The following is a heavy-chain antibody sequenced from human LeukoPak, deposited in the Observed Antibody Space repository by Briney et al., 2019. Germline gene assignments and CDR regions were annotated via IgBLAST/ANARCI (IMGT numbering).Heavy chain of an antibody. Sequence: ASVKVSCKASGYTFTSYDINWVRQATGQGLEWRGWMNPNSGNTGYAQKFQGRVTMTRNTSISTAYMELSSLKSEDTAVYYCAREDVVLVDAVRYYYYGMDVWGQGTTVTVSS. V-gene: IGHV1-8*01. CDR1: GYTFTSYD. CDR3: AREDVVLVDAVRYYYYGMDV. D-gene: IGHD2-15*01. J-gene: IGHJ6*02. CDR2: MNPNSGNT.